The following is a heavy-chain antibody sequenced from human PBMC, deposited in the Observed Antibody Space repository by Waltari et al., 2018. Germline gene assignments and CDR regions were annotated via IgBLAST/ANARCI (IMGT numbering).Heavy chain of an antibody. CDR3: ARFARTAYYGSGMQGYERYGMDV. V-gene: IGHV4-39*01. D-gene: IGHD3-10*01. CDR1: GGPISSSSYY. Sequence: QLQLQESGPGLVKPSETLSLTCTVSGGPISSSSYYWGWIRQPPGKGLAWIGSIYYSGSTYYNPSLKSRVTISVDTSKNQFSLKLSSVTAADTAVYYCARFARTAYYGSGMQGYERYGMDVWGQGTTVTVSS. CDR2: IYYSGST. J-gene: IGHJ6*02.